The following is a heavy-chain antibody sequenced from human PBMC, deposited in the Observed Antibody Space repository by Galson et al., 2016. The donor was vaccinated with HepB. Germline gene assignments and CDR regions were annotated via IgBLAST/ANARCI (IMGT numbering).Heavy chain of an antibody. CDR2: ILPVFATT. Sequence: SVKVSCKASGASFSNYALAWVRQAPGQGLEWMGGILPVFATTTSTQNFQGRVTFTADQSTSTAYMELSNLRSGDTAVYYCARVGYALETYGPKGALDYWGQGTLVTVSS. J-gene: IGHJ4*02. V-gene: IGHV1-69*13. CDR1: GASFSNYA. CDR3: ARVGYALETYGPKGALDY. D-gene: IGHD3-16*01.